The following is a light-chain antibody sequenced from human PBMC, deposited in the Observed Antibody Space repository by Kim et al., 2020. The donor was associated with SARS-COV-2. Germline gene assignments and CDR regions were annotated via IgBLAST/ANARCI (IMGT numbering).Light chain of an antibody. Sequence: NFMLTQPHSVSDSPGKTVTISCTGSSGSIASNYVQWYQQRPGSAPTTVIYEDNQRPSGVPDRFSASIDSSSNSASLTISGLKTEDEADYYCQSYDSNSWVFVVGTQLTVL. CDR1: SGSIASNY. J-gene: IGLJ3*02. V-gene: IGLV6-57*02. CDR2: EDN. CDR3: QSYDSNSWV.